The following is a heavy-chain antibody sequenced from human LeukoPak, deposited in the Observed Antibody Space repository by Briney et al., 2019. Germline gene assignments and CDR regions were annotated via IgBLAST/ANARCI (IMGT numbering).Heavy chain of an antibody. V-gene: IGHV3-15*01. CDR3: VTGNYGGRAAFDF. D-gene: IGHD1-7*01. CDR1: GFTFSSYE. Sequence: PGGSLRLSCAASGFTFSSYEMNWVRQAPGKGLEWIGRIKSHIDGVTTDYAAPVKGRFTISRDDSKNTVFLQMDSLKTEDTAVYYCVTGNYGGRAAFDFWGQGTLATASS. CDR2: IKSHIDGVTT. J-gene: IGHJ4*02.